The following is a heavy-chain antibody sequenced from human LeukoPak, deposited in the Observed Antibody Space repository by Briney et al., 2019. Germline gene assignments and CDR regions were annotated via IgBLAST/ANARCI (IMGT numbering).Heavy chain of an antibody. V-gene: IGHV4-4*07. CDR3: ARAWQWLPLDS. CDR2: IHTSGST. J-gene: IGHJ4*02. Sequence: SETLSLTCTVSGGSISSYYWSWIRQPAGKGLEWIGRIHTSGSTNYNPSLKSRVTMSVDTSKNQFSLKVTSVTAADTAVYYCARAWQWLPLDSWGQGTPVTVSS. D-gene: IGHD6-19*01. CDR1: GGSISSYY.